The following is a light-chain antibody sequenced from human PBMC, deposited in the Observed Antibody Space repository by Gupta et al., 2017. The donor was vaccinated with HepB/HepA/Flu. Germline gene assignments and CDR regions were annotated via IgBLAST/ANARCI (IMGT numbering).Light chain of an antibody. Sequence: SYELPQPPSVSVSPGQTARITCSGDALPKQYAYWYQQKPGQAPVLVIYKDSERPSGIPELFSGSSSGTTVTLIISGVQAEDEADYYCQSADSSGTYHVVFGGGTKLTVL. CDR2: KDS. CDR3: QSADSSGTYHVV. V-gene: IGLV3-25*03. CDR1: ALPKQY. J-gene: IGLJ2*01.